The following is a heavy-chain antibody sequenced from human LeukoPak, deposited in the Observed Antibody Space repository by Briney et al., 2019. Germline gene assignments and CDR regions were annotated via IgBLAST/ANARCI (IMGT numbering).Heavy chain of an antibody. V-gene: IGHV4-59*01. Sequence: PSETLSLTCTVSGGSISSYYWSRIRQPPGKGLEWIGYIYYSGSTNYNPSLKSRVTISVDTSKNQFSLKLSSVTAADTAVYYCARGRRSIAVAGSNFDYWGQGTLVTVSS. CDR1: GGSISSYY. CDR2: IYYSGST. CDR3: ARGRRSIAVAGSNFDY. D-gene: IGHD6-19*01. J-gene: IGHJ4*02.